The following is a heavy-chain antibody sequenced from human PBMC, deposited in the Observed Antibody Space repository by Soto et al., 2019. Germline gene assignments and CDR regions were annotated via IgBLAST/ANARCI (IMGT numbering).Heavy chain of an antibody. CDR2: ISYDGSNK. V-gene: IGHV3-30*03. J-gene: IGHJ4*02. CDR1: GFIFSIYR. D-gene: IGHD2-15*01. CDR3: AASAHGSGGSSLDY. Sequence: QVQLVESGGGVVQPGRSLRLYWAASGFIFSIYRMHCVRQAPGKGLAWVAVISYDGSNKYYADSVKGRFTISRDNSKNALYLQMNTLRSEDTAVYYCAASAHGSGGSSLDYWGQGTLVTVSS.